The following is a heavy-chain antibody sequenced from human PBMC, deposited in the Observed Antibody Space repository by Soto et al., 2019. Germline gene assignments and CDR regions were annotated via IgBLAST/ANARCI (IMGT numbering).Heavy chain of an antibody. CDR2: IKHSGSS. D-gene: IGHD6-19*01. Sequence: SETLSLTCAFYALSFSDYYWHWIRPSPGKGLEWIGKIKHSGSSNYNPSLRSRVSISVDMSKNQFSLRLTSVTAADTAVYFCARGGRSDWQVGLDIWGQGKRVTGS. V-gene: IGHV4-34*01. CDR1: ALSFSDYY. J-gene: IGHJ3*02. CDR3: ARGGRSDWQVGLDI.